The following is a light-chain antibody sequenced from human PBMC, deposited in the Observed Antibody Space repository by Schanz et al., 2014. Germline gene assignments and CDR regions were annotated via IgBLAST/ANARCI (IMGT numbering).Light chain of an antibody. CDR1: SSDVGGYNY. CDR2: EVS. CDR3: AAWDDSLNGQL. J-gene: IGLJ3*02. V-gene: IGLV2-8*01. Sequence: QSVLTQPPSASGSPGQSVTISCTGTSSDVGGYNYVSWYQQHPGKAPKLMIYEVSKRPSGVSNRFSGSKSGNTASLTISGLQAEDEADYYCAAWDDSLNGQLFGGGTKVTVL.